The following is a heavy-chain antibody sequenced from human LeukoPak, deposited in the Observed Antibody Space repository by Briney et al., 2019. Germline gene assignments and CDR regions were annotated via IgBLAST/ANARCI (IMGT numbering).Heavy chain of an antibody. CDR2: IWYDGSNK. CDR3: ARVSRGPHPYYYDSSGYMDY. CDR1: GFTFSSYG. J-gene: IGHJ4*02. D-gene: IGHD3-22*01. Sequence: GGSLRLSCAGSGFTFSSYGMHWVRQAPGKGLEWVAVIWYDGSNKYYADSVKGRFTVSRDNSKNTLYLQMNSLRAEDTAVYYCARVSRGPHPYYYDSSGYMDYWGQGTLVTVSS. V-gene: IGHV3-33*08.